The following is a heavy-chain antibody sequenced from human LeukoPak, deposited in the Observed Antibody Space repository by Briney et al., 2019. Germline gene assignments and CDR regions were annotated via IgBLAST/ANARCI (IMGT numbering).Heavy chain of an antibody. J-gene: IGHJ4*02. Sequence: PGGSLRLSCAASGFTFSSYAMSWVRQAPGKGQEWVSAISGSGGSTYYADSVKGRFTISRDNSKNTLYLQMNSLRAEDTAVYYCAKGTSLINILTGYFYYFDYWGQGTLVTVSS. CDR2: ISGSGGST. D-gene: IGHD3-9*01. CDR3: AKGTSLINILTGYFYYFDY. V-gene: IGHV3-23*01. CDR1: GFTFSSYA.